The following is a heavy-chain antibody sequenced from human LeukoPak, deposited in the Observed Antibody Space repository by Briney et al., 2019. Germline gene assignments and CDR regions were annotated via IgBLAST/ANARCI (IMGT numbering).Heavy chain of an antibody. CDR3: ARDMKQLADAFDI. V-gene: IGHV3-30-3*01. CDR1: GFTFSTYA. CDR2: ISYDGSNE. J-gene: IGHJ3*02. Sequence: GRSLRLSCAASGFTFSTYAMHWVRQAPGKGLEWVAFISYDGSNEHYADSVKGRFTISRDNSKNTLYLPMNTLRDEDTAIYYCARDMKQLADAFDIWGQGTMVIVSS. D-gene: IGHD6-13*01.